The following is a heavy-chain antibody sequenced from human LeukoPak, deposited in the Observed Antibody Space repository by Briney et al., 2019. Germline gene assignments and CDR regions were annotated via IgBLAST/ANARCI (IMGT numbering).Heavy chain of an antibody. Sequence: SVKVSRKASGGTFSSYAISWVRQAPGQGLEWMGGIIPIFGTANYAQKFQGRVTITADESTSTAYMELSSLRSEDTAVYYCAREGPGLPAAPHAIWGQGTLVTVSS. V-gene: IGHV1-69*13. CDR2: IIPIFGTA. CDR3: AREGPGLPAAPHAI. CDR1: GGTFSSYA. J-gene: IGHJ4*02. D-gene: IGHD2-2*01.